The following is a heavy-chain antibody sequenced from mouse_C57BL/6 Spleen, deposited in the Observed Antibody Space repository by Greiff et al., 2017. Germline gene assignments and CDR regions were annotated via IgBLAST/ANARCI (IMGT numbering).Heavy chain of an antibody. Sequence: EVQLQQSGPELAKPGASVKISCKASGYSFTDYNMNWVKQSNGKSLEWIGVINPNYGTTSYNQKFKGKDTLTVDKSSSTAYMQLNSLTSEDSAVYYCARWELTGTSTSPYFDYWGQGTTLTVSS. D-gene: IGHD4-1*01. CDR3: ARWELTGTSTSPYFDY. CDR2: INPNYGTT. J-gene: IGHJ2*01. V-gene: IGHV1-39*01. CDR1: GYSFTDYN.